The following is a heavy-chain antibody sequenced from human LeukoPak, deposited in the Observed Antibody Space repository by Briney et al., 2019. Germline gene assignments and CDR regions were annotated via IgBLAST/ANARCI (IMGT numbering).Heavy chain of an antibody. J-gene: IGHJ6*02. V-gene: IGHV3-48*03. CDR3: ARGYAYGMDV. D-gene: IGHD2-2*01. CDR2: ISSSGNTI. Sequence: GGSLRLSCAASRFTFSDYGVNWVRQSPGKGLEWVSYISSSGNTIFYADSVKGRFTISRDNAKNSLYLQMNNLRAEDTALYYCARGYAYGMDVWGQGTTVTVSS. CDR1: RFTFSDYG.